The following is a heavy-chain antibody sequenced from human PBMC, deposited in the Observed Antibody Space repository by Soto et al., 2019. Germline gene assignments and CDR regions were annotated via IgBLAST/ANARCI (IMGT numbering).Heavy chain of an antibody. V-gene: IGHV5-10-1*01. D-gene: IGHD2-2*02. CDR2: SDPSDSYT. J-gene: IGHJ5*02. Sequence: GESLKISCKGSGYSCTSYWISWVRQMPGKGLEWMGRSDPSDSYTNYSPSFQGHVTISADKSISTAYLQWSSLKASDTAMYYCARQYCSSTSCYTDWFDPWGQGTLVTVSS. CDR3: ARQYCSSTSCYTDWFDP. CDR1: GYSCTSYW.